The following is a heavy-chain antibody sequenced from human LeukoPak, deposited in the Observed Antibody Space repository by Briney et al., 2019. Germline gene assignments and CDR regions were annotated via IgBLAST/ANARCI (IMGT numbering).Heavy chain of an antibody. CDR2: INHSGST. CDR3: ASRVSRQQLVLRAFDI. J-gene: IGHJ3*02. D-gene: IGHD6-13*01. CDR1: GGSFSGYY. Sequence: PSETLSLTCAVYGGSFSGYYWSWIRQPPGEGVEWIGEINHSGSTNYNPSLKSRVTISVDTSKNQFSLKLSSVTAADTAVYYCASRVSRQQLVLRAFDIWGQGTMVTVSS. V-gene: IGHV4-34*01.